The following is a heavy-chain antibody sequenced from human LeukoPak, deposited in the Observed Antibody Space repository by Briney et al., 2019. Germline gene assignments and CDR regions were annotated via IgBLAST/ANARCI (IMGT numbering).Heavy chain of an antibody. J-gene: IGHJ4*02. D-gene: IGHD3-3*01. CDR1: GFTFDDYG. CDR3: ARDQFGVIIVTSQYYFDY. V-gene: IGHV3-20*04. Sequence: GGSLRLSCAASGFTFDDYGMSWVRQAPGKGLEWVSGINWNGGSTGYADSVKGRFTISRDNAKNSLCLQMNSLRAEDTALYYCARDQFGVIIVTSQYYFDYWGQGTLVTVSS. CDR2: INWNGGST.